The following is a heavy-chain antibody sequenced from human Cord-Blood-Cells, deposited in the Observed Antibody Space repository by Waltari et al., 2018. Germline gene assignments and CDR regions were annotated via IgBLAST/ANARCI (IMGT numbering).Heavy chain of an antibody. D-gene: IGHD2-15*01. V-gene: IGHV3-30*18. J-gene: IGHJ3*02. CDR2: IWYDGSNK. CDR3: AKDSWAGAFDI. CDR1: GFTFSSYG. Sequence: VQLVESGGGVVQPGRSLRLSCAASGFTFSSYGMHWVRQAPGKGLEGVAVIWYDGSNKYYADSVKGRFTISRDNSKNTLYLQMNSLRAEDTAMYYCAKDSWAGAFDIWGQGTMVTVSS.